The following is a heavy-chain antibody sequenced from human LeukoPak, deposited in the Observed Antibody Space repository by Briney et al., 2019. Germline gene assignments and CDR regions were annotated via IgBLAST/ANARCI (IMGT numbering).Heavy chain of an antibody. CDR2: INSDGSST. D-gene: IGHD3-22*01. J-gene: IGHJ4*02. CDR3: AKVRENGYSSLDS. CDR1: GFTFSSYW. Sequence: PGGSLTLSCAASGFTFSSYWMHWVRQAPGKGLVWVSRINSDGSSTSYADSVKGRFTISRDNSKNTLYLQINNLRAEDTAVYYCAKVRENGYSSLDSWGQGSMASVSS. V-gene: IGHV3-74*01.